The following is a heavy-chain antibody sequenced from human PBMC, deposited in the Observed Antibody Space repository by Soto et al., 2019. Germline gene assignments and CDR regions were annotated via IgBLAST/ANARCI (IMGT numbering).Heavy chain of an antibody. D-gene: IGHD6-6*01. CDR1: GGSISSGGYY. J-gene: IGHJ6*01. Sequence: PSETLSLTCTVSGGSISSGGYYWSWIRQHPGKGLEWIGYIYYSGSTYYNPSLKSRVTISVDTSKNQFSLKLSSVTAADTAVYYCARARWESSSSHGMDVWGQGTTVTVSS. CDR2: IYYSGST. V-gene: IGHV4-31*03. CDR3: ARARWESSSSHGMDV.